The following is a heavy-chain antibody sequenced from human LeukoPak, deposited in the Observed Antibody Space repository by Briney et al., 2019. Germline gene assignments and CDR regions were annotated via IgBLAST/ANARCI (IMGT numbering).Heavy chain of an antibody. CDR3: ARDGARYYDSSGYRNTFDY. J-gene: IGHJ4*02. V-gene: IGHV3-30*03. Sequence: GGSLRLSCAASGFTFSSYGMHWVRQAPGKGLEWVAVISYDGSNKYYADSVKGRFTISRDNSKNTLYLQMNSLRAEDTAVYYCARDGARYYDSSGYRNTFDYWGQGTLVTVSS. CDR1: GFTFSSYG. CDR2: ISYDGSNK. D-gene: IGHD3-22*01.